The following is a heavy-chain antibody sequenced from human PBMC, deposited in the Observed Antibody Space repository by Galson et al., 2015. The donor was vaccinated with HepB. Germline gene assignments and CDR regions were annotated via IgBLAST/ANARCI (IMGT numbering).Heavy chain of an antibody. J-gene: IGHJ6*02. CDR1: GYSFTSYW. CDR2: IYPGDSDT. V-gene: IGHV5-51*01. D-gene: IGHD3-3*01. Sequence: QSGAEVKKPGESLKISCKGSGYSFTSYWIGWVRQMPGKGLEWMGIIYPGDSDTRYSPSFQGQVTISADKSISTAYLQWSSLKASDTAMYYCARQLPVRDYDSPEHGMDVWGQGTTVTVSS. CDR3: ARQLPVRDYDSPEHGMDV.